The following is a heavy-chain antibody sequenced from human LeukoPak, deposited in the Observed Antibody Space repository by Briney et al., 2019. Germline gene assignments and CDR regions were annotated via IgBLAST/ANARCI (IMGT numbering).Heavy chain of an antibody. CDR1: GYSFTSHY. V-gene: IGHV1-46*01. CDR2: INPSGSST. CDR3: ARDNSVGDVAWWFDP. Sequence: ASVKVSCKASGYSFTSHYMHWVRQAPGQGLEWLGLINPSGSSTLYAQKFQGRVTMTRDMSTTTDYMELSSLRSEDTAVYYCARDNSVGDVAWWFDPWGQGTLITVSS. D-gene: IGHD1-26*01. J-gene: IGHJ5*02.